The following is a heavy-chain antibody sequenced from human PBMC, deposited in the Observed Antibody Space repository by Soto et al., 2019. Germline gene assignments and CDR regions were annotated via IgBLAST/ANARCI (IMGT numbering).Heavy chain of an antibody. Sequence: QVQLVESGGGVVQPGRSLRLSCAASGFTFSSYGMYWVRQAPGKGLEWVALIWYDGSNTYYADSVKGRFTISRGNSQNTLYLQMNSLRAEDTAVYYCARDRSDGGYDSGYWGQGTLVTVSS. J-gene: IGHJ4*02. V-gene: IGHV3-33*01. CDR2: IWYDGSNT. D-gene: IGHD5-12*01. CDR1: GFTFSSYG. CDR3: ARDRSDGGYDSGY.